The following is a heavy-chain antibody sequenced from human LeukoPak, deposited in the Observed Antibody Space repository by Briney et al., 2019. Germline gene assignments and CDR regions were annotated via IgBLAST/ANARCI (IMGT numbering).Heavy chain of an antibody. CDR3: ARAVGEWEPYAFQYFQH. V-gene: IGHV1-18*01. CDR2: FSSYNGNT. J-gene: IGHJ1*01. D-gene: IGHD1-26*01. Sequence: ASVKVSCKASGYTFPSYVITGVGQPPGQGLEGMGWFSSYNGNTNYAQNVQGRVTMTTDTSTSTAYMELSSLRSEDTAVYYCARAVGEWEPYAFQYFQHWGQGTLVTVSS. CDR1: GYTFPSYV.